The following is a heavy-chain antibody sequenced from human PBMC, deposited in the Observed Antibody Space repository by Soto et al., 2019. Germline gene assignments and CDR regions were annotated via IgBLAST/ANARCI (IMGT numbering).Heavy chain of an antibody. CDR1: GGTFSSYA. D-gene: IGHD1-20*01. V-gene: IGHV1-69*13. Sequence: SVKVSCKASGGTFSSYAISWVRQAPGQGLEWMGGIIPIFGTANYAQKFQGRVTITADESTSTAYMELSSLRSEDTAVYYCAANNRNDEGRAFDIWGQGTRVTVSS. CDR2: IIPIFGTA. J-gene: IGHJ3*02. CDR3: AANNRNDEGRAFDI.